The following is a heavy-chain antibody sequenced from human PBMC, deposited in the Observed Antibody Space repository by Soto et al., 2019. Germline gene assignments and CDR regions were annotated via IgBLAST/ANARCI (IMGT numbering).Heavy chain of an antibody. V-gene: IGHV4-30-4*01. D-gene: IGHD3-22*01. CDR3: ARESDDSSGSLDY. CDR1: GGSISSGDYY. CDR2: IYYSGST. J-gene: IGHJ4*02. Sequence: NPSETLSLTCTVSGGSISSGDYYWSWIRQPPGKGLEWIGYIYYSGSTYYNPSLKSRVTISVDTSKNQFSLKLSSVTAADTAVYYCARESDDSSGSLDYWGQGTLVTVSS.